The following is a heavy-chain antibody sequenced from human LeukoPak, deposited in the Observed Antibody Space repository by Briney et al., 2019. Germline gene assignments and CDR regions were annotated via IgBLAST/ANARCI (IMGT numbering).Heavy chain of an antibody. CDR1: GFTFDDYA. J-gene: IGHJ4*02. D-gene: IGHD3-10*01. CDR3: AKDVNYSPSGTFDY. Sequence: PGRSLRLSCAASGFTFDDYAMHWGRQAPGKGLEWVSSISWSSGRMDYADSVKGRFTISRDNAKNSLYLQRNSLRVEDMALYYCAKDVNYSPSGTFDYWGQGTLVTVSS. CDR2: ISWSSGRM. V-gene: IGHV3-9*03.